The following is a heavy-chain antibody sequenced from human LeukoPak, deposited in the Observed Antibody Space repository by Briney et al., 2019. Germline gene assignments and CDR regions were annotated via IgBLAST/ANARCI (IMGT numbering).Heavy chain of an antibody. Sequence: GASVKVSCKASGGTFSSYAINWVRQAPGQGLEWMGGIIPIFGTANYAQKFQGRVTITADESTSTAYMELSSLRSEDTAVYYCASPRYSSGWYYFDYWGQGTLVTVSS. CDR2: IIPIFGTA. D-gene: IGHD6-19*01. CDR3: ASPRYSSGWYYFDY. V-gene: IGHV1-69*13. J-gene: IGHJ4*02. CDR1: GGTFSSYA.